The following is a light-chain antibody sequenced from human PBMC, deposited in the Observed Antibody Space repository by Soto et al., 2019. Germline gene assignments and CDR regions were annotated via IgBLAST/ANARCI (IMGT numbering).Light chain of an antibody. CDR1: QAISSA. V-gene: IGKV1-13*02. CDR2: DAS. Sequence: ANQLTQSPSSLSASVGDRVTITCRASQAISSALAWYQQKPGKPPKLLIYDASTLQSGVPSRFSGSGSGTEFTLTISSLQPDDFATYYCQQYNSYWRTFGQGTKVDIK. CDR3: QQYNSYWRT. J-gene: IGKJ1*01.